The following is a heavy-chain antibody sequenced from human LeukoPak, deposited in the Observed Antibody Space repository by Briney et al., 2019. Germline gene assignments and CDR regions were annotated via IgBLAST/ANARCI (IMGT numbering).Heavy chain of an antibody. D-gene: IGHD3-22*01. CDR3: ARGAYYYDSSGYY. J-gene: IGHJ4*02. CDR1: GFTFSSYA. V-gene: IGHV3-30-3*01. Sequence: GGPLRLSCAASGFTFSSYAMHWVRQAPGKGLEWVAVISYDGSNKYYADSVKGRFTISRDNSKNTLYLQMNSLRAEDTAVYYCARGAYYYDSSGYYWGQGTLVTVSS. CDR2: ISYDGSNK.